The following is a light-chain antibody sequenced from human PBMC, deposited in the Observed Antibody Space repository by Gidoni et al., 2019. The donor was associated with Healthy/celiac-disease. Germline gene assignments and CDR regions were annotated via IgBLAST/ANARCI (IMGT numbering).Light chain of an antibody. J-gene: IGKJ4*01. CDR2: DAS. CDR1: QSVSSY. Sequence: EIVLTQSPATLSLSPGERATLSCRASQSVSSYLAWYQQKPGQAPRLLIYDASNRATGVPARFSGSGSGTDFTLTISSLEPEDFAVYYCQQRGNWPLITFXGXTKVEIK. CDR3: QQRGNWPLIT. V-gene: IGKV3-11*01.